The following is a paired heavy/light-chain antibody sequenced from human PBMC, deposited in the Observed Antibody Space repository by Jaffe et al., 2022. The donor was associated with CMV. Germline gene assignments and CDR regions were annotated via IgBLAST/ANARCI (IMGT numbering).Heavy chain of an antibody. CDR3: ARDIGHGFYYYYYMDV. CDR1: GYALTSYY. D-gene: IGHD3-3*01. J-gene: IGHJ6*03. CDR2: IKPNGGTT. Sequence: QVQLVQSGAEVKKPGASVTVSCKASGYALTSYYMHWVRQAPGQGLEWMGIIKPNGGTTTYAQKFQGRVTMTRDTSTSTVYMELSSLRSEDTAVYYCARDIGHGFYYYYYMDVWGEGTAVTVSS. V-gene: IGHV1-46*01.
Light chain of an antibody. CDR2: GAS. CDR3: QQYSDSPPGYT. Sequence: EIVLTQSPGTLSLSPGERATLSCRASHSVSSSYLAWYQQKPGQPPRLLIYGASIRATGIPDKFSGSGSGTDFTLTINRLEPEDVAVYYCQQYSDSPPGYTFGQGTKLEI. CDR1: HSVSSSY. V-gene: IGKV3-20*01. J-gene: IGKJ2*01.